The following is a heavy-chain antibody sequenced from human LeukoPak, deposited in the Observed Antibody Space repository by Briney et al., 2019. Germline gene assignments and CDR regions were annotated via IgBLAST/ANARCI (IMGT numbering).Heavy chain of an antibody. V-gene: IGHV3-48*03. CDR3: ARERGYSGYDYFIDSPSDY. Sequence: PGGSLRLSCAASGFTFSSYEMNWVRQAPGKGLEWVSYISSSGSTIYNADSVKGRFTISRDDAKNSLYLQMNSLRAEDTVVYYCARERGYSGYDYFIDSPSDYWGQGTLVTVSS. D-gene: IGHD5-12*01. CDR1: GFTFSSYE. CDR2: ISSSGSTI. J-gene: IGHJ4*02.